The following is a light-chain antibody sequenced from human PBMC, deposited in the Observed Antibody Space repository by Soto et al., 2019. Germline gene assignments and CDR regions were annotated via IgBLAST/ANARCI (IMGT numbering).Light chain of an antibody. CDR3: QQLNSYPPWT. CDR1: QTISSW. V-gene: IGKV1-5*01. CDR2: DAS. J-gene: IGKJ1*01. Sequence: DIQMTQSPSTLSGSVGDRVTITCRASQTISSWLALYQQKPGKAPKRLIYDASSLQSGVPSRFSGSGSGTEFTLTISSLHPEDFATYYCQQLNSYPPWTFGQGTKVDIK.